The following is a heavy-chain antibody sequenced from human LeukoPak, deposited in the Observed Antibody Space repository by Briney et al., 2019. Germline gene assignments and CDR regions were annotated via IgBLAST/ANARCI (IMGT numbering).Heavy chain of an antibody. J-gene: IGHJ5*02. CDR1: IDSFTNYY. CDR3: AREGAWAFDP. D-gene: IGHD3-16*01. Sequence: SETLSLTCAVYIDSFTNYYWNWIRQTPGKGLEWIGEVNDSGGTNINPSLRSRVILSVDTSKNQFSLKLSSVTAADTAVYYCAREGAWAFDPWGQGTLVTVSS. CDR2: VNDSGGT. V-gene: IGHV4-34*01.